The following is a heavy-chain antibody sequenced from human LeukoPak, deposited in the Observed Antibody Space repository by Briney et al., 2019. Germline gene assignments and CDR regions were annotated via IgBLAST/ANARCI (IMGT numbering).Heavy chain of an antibody. CDR3: AKSVEHSNYRKFHD. J-gene: IGHJ4*02. V-gene: IGHV3-23*01. CDR2: ISGGGGGT. CDR1: GFTFSSYA. D-gene: IGHD4-11*01. Sequence: GGSLRLSCATSGFTFSSYAMSWVRQAPGKGLEWVSAISGGGGGTYYADPVKGRFTISRANSKNTVYLQMNSLRVDDTAVYYCAKSVEHSNYRKFHDWGQGTLVTVSS.